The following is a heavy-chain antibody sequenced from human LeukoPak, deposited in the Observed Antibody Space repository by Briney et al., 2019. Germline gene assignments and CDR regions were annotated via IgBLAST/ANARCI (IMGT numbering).Heavy chain of an antibody. V-gene: IGHV1-2*02. CDR1: GYTFTAYY. CDR3: ARDYYDSSGFGAFDI. J-gene: IGHJ3*02. CDR2: INPNSGGT. D-gene: IGHD3-22*01. Sequence: ASVKVSCKASGYTFTAYYVHWVRQAPGQGLEWRGWINPNSGGTNDAQKCQGRVTMTRDTSISTGYMELSRLRSDDTALYYCARDYYDSSGFGAFDIWGQGTMVTVSS.